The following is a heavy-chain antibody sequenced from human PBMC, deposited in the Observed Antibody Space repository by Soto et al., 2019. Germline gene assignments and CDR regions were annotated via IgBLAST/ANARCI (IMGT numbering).Heavy chain of an antibody. CDR2: ISGSGGST. Sequence: GGSLRLSCAASGFTFSSYAMSWVRQAPGKGLEWVSAISGSGGSTYYADSVKGRFTISRDNSKNTLYLQMNSLRAEDTAVYYCAKLSGPTGVGRYYFDYWGQGTLVTVSS. V-gene: IGHV3-23*01. CDR1: GFTFSSYA. J-gene: IGHJ4*02. D-gene: IGHD7-27*01. CDR3: AKLSGPTGVGRYYFDY.